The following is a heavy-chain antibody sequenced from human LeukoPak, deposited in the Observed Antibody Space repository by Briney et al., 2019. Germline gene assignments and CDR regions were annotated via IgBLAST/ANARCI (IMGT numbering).Heavy chain of an antibody. Sequence: PGESLKISCKGSGYSFTSYWIGWVRQMPGKGLEWMGIIYPGDSDTRYSTSFQGQVTISADKSISTAYLQWSSLKASDTAMYYCARHGVRGSYFYGMDVWGQGTTVTVSS. J-gene: IGHJ6*02. CDR1: GYSFTSYW. CDR2: IYPGDSDT. CDR3: ARHGVRGSYFYGMDV. D-gene: IGHD3-3*01. V-gene: IGHV5-51*01.